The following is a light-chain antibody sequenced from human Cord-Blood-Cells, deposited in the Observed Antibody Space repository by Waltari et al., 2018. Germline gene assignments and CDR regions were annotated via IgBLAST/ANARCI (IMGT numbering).Light chain of an antibody. V-gene: IGLV2-23*01. CDR3: CSYAGSSTVV. CDR2: EGS. Sequence: QSALTQPASVSGSPGQSITISCTGTSSDVGSYNLVSWYHQHPGKATKLIIYEGSTRPSGVSNRFLGYKSGSRASLTVSGLQAEDEADVYGCSYAGSSTVVFGGGTKLTVL. J-gene: IGLJ2*01. CDR1: SSDVGSYNL.